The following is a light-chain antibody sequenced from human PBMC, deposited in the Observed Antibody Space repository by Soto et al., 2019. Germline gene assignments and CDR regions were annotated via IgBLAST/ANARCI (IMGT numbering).Light chain of an antibody. CDR2: EGS. CDR3: CSYAGSSTYV. Sequence: QSVLTQPASVSGSPGQSITISCTGTSSDVGSYNLVSWYQQHPGKAPKLMIYEGSKRPSGFSNRFSGSKSGNTASLTISGLQAEDEADYYCCSYAGSSTYVFGTGTKVTV. J-gene: IGLJ1*01. V-gene: IGLV2-23*01. CDR1: SSDVGSYNL.